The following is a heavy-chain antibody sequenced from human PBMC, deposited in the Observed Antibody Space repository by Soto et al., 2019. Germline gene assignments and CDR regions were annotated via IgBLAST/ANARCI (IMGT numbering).Heavy chain of an antibody. CDR3: ARDPDGGYVPRTHLNEVYFDY. Sequence: GGSLRLSCAASGFTFSSYGMHWVRQAPGKGLEWVAVIWYDGSNKYYADSVKGRFTISRDNSKNTLYLQMNSLRAEDTAVYYCARDPDGGYVPRTHLNEVYFDYWGQGTLVTVSS. D-gene: IGHD5-12*01. J-gene: IGHJ4*02. CDR1: GFTFSSYG. V-gene: IGHV3-33*01. CDR2: IWYDGSNK.